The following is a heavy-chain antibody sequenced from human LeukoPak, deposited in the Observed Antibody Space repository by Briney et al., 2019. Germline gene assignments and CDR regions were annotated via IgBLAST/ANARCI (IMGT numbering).Heavy chain of an antibody. CDR2: ISYTENT. J-gene: IGHJ4*02. CDR3: ARGYGGNPIDY. D-gene: IGHD4-23*01. CDR1: GGSISTDDCY. Sequence: SETLSLTCTVSGGSISTDDCYWNWIRQPPGKGLEWIGYISYTENTYYNSSLKSRVTISADTSKKQFSLKLSSVTAADTAVYYCARGYGGNPIDYWGQGTLVTVSS. V-gene: IGHV4-30-4*01.